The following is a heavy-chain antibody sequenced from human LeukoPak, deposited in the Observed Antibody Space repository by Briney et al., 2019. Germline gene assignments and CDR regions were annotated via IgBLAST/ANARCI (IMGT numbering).Heavy chain of an antibody. J-gene: IGHJ4*02. CDR2: ISGSGGST. Sequence: GGSLRLSCAASGFTFSSYAMSWVRQAPGKGLGWVSAISGSGGSTYYADSVKGRFTISRDNSKNTLYLQMNSLRAEDTAVYYCAKPSSWCPRGGDYWGQGTLVTVSS. V-gene: IGHV3-23*01. CDR1: GFTFSSYA. CDR3: AKPSSWCPRGGDY. D-gene: IGHD6-13*01.